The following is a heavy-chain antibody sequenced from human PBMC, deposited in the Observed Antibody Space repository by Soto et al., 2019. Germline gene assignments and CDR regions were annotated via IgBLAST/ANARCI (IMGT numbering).Heavy chain of an antibody. Sequence: QVTLKEAGPVLVKPTETLTLTCTVSGFSLNTDGMGVSWIRQPPGTALEWLAQIFSSDDKSYSASLKSSLSISKDSSGSQVVLSVTNMDPVDTATYYCARIRGYDSLVPVDYWGQGILVTVSS. V-gene: IGHV2-26*01. CDR3: ARIRGYDSLVPVDY. CDR2: IFSSDDK. J-gene: IGHJ4*02. CDR1: GFSLNTDGMG. D-gene: IGHD5-12*01.